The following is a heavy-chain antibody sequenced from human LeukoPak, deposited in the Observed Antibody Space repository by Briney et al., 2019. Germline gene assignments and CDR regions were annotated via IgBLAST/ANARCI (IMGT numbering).Heavy chain of an antibody. V-gene: IGHV4-59*01. CDR1: GDSNSLYY. CDR3: ARVPAAGTGPDY. D-gene: IGHD6-13*01. CDR2: FSYNVHS. Sequence: SETLSLTCSVSGDSNSLYYWSWIRQPPGKGQEWVGFFSYNVHSDYNPSLKSRVTILVDTSKNQFSLRLSSVTAADTAIYYCARVPAAGTGPDYWGQGTLVTVSS. J-gene: IGHJ4*02.